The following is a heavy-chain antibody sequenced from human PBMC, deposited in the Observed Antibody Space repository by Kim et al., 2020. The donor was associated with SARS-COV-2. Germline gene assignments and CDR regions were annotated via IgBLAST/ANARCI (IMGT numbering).Heavy chain of an antibody. CDR1: GYTFTSYA. V-gene: IGHV7-4-1*02. J-gene: IGHJ6*02. Sequence: ASVKVSCKASGYTFTSYAMNWVRQAPGQGLEWMGWINTNTGNPTYAQGFTGRVVFSLDTSVNTAYLQISSLKAEDTAVYYCARQQCDFWSGPLTNYYYYGMDVWGQGTTVTVSS. CDR2: INTNTGNP. D-gene: IGHD3-3*01. CDR3: ARQQCDFWSGPLTNYYYYGMDV.